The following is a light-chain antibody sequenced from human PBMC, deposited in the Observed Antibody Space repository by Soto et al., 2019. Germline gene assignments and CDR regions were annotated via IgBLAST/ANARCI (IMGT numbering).Light chain of an antibody. CDR2: EGS. CDR1: SSDVGSYNL. CDR3: CSYAGSSTSVV. V-gene: IGLV2-23*01. Sequence: QSVLTQPASVSGSPGQSITISCTGTSSDVGSYNLVSWYQQHPGKAPKLMIYEGSKRPSGVSNRFSGSKSGNTASLTISGLQDEDEADYYYCSYAGSSTSVVFGGGTKVTVL. J-gene: IGLJ2*01.